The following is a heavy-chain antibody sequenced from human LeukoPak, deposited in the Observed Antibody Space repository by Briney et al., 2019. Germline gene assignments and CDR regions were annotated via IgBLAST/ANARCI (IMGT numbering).Heavy chain of an antibody. J-gene: IGHJ4*02. Sequence: GGSLRLSCAASGFTFSSYSMNWVRQAPGKGLEWVSSISSSSSYIYYADSVKGRFTISRDNAKNSLYLQMNSLRAEDTAVYYCARVLADYGDCIGFDYWGQGTLVTVSS. D-gene: IGHD4-17*01. CDR1: GFTFSSYS. CDR3: ARVLADYGDCIGFDY. CDR2: ISSSSSYI. V-gene: IGHV3-21*01.